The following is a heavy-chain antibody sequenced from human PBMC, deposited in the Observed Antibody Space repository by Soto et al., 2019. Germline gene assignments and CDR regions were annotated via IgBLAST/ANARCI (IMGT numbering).Heavy chain of an antibody. V-gene: IGHV4-31*10. CDR2: IYYSGST. CDR1: GGSISSVGHY. J-gene: IGHJ6*02. CDR3: AGEGGGCGSSTRYGLDV. Sequence: SETLSLTCSVSGGSISSVGHYWTWIRQQPGKGLEWIGYIYYSGSTDYNPSLKSRVTISVDRSKNQFSLNPSPVTAADTAIDDCAGEGGGCGSSTRYGLDVWGQGTTVTVSS. D-gene: IGHD6-6*01.